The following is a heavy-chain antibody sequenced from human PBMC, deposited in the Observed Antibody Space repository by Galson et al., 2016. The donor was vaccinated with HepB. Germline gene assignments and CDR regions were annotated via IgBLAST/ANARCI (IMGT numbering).Heavy chain of an antibody. D-gene: IGHD2-21*01. CDR3: ARLNTLWWAFDY. V-gene: IGHV4-34*01. CDR2: INHSGST. Sequence: SETLSLTCAVYGGSFSGYYWSWIRQPPGKGLEWIREINHSGSTNYNSSLKSRVTISVDTSKNEFSLKLSSVTAADTAVYYCARLNTLWWAFDYWGQGTLVTVSS. CDR1: GGSFSGYY. J-gene: IGHJ4*02.